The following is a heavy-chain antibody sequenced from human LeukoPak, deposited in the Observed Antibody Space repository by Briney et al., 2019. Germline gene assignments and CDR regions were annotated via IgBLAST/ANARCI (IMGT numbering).Heavy chain of an antibody. CDR1: GFTFSSYS. D-gene: IGHD6-6*01. J-gene: IGHJ4*02. CDR3: ARAPWSSSSGSDY. CDR2: ISSSSSYI. Sequence: GGSLRLSCAASGFTFSSYSMNWVRQAPGKGLEWVSSISSSSSYIYYADSVKGRFTISRDNAKTSLYLQMNSLRAEDTAVYYCARAPWSSSSGSDYWGQGTLVTVSS. V-gene: IGHV3-21*01.